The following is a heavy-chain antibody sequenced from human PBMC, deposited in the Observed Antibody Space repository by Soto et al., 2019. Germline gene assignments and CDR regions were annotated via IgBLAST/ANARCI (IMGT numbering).Heavy chain of an antibody. D-gene: IGHD3-22*01. CDR3: ARASGRGYYAYYFDY. CDR1: GGTFSSYA. V-gene: IGHV1-69*12. Sequence: QVQLVQSGAEVKKPGSSVKVSCKASGGTFSSYAISWVRQAPGQGLEWMGGIIPIFGTANYAQKVKGRVTITADEDTNTAYMELSSVRSEDMAVYYCARASGRGYYAYYFDYWGQGTLVTVSS. J-gene: IGHJ4*02. CDR2: IIPIFGTA.